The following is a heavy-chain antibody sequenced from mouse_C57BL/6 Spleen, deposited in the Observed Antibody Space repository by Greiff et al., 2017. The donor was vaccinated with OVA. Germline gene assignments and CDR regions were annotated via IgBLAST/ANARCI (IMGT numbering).Heavy chain of an antibody. J-gene: IGHJ4*01. CDR3: ARKEYSNYNYYAMDY. D-gene: IGHD2-5*01. Sequence: QVQLKESGAELVKPGASVKMSCKASGYTFTSYWITWVKQRPGQGLEWIGDIYPGSGSTNYNEKFKSKATLTVDTSSSTAYMQLSSLTSEDSAVYYCARKEYSNYNYYAMDYWGQGTSVTVSS. CDR1: GYTFTSYW. CDR2: IYPGSGST. V-gene: IGHV1-55*01.